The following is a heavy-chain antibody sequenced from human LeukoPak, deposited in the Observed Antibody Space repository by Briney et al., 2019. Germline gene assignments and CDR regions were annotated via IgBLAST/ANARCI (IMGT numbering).Heavy chain of an antibody. Sequence: GGSLRLSCAASGFTFSNYAMHWVRQAPGRGLEWVAVLSNDGSNKYYADSVKGRFTISRDNSKNTLYLQMNSLRSEDTAVYYCARDLTYGGYGRDYWGQGTLVTVSS. J-gene: IGHJ4*02. CDR3: ARDLTYGGYGRDY. V-gene: IGHV3-30-3*01. CDR2: LSNDGSNK. CDR1: GFTFSNYA. D-gene: IGHD5-12*01.